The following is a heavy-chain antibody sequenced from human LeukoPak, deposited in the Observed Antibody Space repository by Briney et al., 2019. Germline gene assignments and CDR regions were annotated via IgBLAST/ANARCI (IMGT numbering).Heavy chain of an antibody. CDR2: IYPRDGST. Sequence: ASVKVSCKASGYTFTSNYIHWVRQAPGQGLEWMGMIYPRDGSTSYAQKFQGRVTVTRDTSTSTVHMELSGLRSEDTAVYYCAGDQEGFDYWGQGTLVTVSS. CDR3: AGDQEGFDY. CDR1: GYTFTSNY. J-gene: IGHJ4*02. V-gene: IGHV1-46*01.